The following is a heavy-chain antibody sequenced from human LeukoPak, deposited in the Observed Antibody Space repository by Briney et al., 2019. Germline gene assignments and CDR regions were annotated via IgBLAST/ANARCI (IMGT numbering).Heavy chain of an antibody. CDR2: IYYSGST. J-gene: IGHJ4*02. CDR3: GSLHILALYY. CDR1: GGSISSSSYY. D-gene: IGHD3-10*01. Sequence: PSETLSLTCTVSGGSISSSSYYWGWIRQPPGKGLEWIGTIYYSGSTYYNPSLRSRVTISVDTSKNQFSLRLSSVTAADTAVYYCGSLHILALYYGGRGTLFPVSS. V-gene: IGHV4-39*07.